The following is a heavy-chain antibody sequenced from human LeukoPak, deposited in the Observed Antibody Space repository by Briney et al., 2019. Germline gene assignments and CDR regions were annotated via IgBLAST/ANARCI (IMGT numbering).Heavy chain of an antibody. CDR1: GFTSSSYS. CDR2: IGISSGNT. J-gene: IGHJ4*02. Sequence: GGSLRLSCAPSGFTSSSYSMNWARQAPGKGLEWISYIGISSGNTKYADSVKGRFTISGDKAKNSVYLQMNSLRVEDTAVYYCARDTKYAFDNWGQGTLVTVSS. V-gene: IGHV3-48*01. D-gene: IGHD2-2*01. CDR3: ARDTKYAFDN.